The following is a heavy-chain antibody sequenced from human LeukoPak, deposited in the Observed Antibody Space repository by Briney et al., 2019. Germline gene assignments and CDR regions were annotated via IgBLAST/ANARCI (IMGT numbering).Heavy chain of an antibody. Sequence: ERSLRLSCAASGFTFSSYTMYWVRQAPGKGLEWVAIISDDGSTKYYADSVKGRFTISRDNSKNTLYLQMNSLRDEDTAVYYCARAGGPPTAMGFDPWGQGSLVSVST. V-gene: IGHV3-30-3*01. J-gene: IGHJ5*02. CDR1: GFTFSSYT. CDR3: ARAGGPPTAMGFDP. D-gene: IGHD2-2*01. CDR2: ISDDGSTK.